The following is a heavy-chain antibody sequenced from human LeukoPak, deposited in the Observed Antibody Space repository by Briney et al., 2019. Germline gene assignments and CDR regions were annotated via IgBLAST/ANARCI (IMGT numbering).Heavy chain of an antibody. CDR3: AKDFQGFDP. V-gene: IGHV3-7*03. CDR2: IKQDGTEG. J-gene: IGHJ5*02. Sequence: PGGSLRLSCAASGFSLSRYWMSWVRQTPGKGLEWVANIKQDGTEGHYVDSVTGRFTISRDNAKNSLYLQMNSLRAEDTAVYYCAKDFQGFDPWGQGTLVTVSS. CDR1: GFSLSRYW.